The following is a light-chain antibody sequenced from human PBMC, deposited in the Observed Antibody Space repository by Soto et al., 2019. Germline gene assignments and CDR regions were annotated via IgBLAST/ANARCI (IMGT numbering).Light chain of an antibody. CDR2: DAS. Sequence: DIQMTQSPSTLSASVGDRVTIPCRASQSISSWLAWYQEKPGKAPKLLIYDASSLESGVPSRFSGSGSGTEFTLTISSLQPDDFATYYCQQYNSYPRTFGGGTKVDIK. V-gene: IGKV1-5*01. CDR1: QSISSW. CDR3: QQYNSYPRT. J-gene: IGKJ4*02.